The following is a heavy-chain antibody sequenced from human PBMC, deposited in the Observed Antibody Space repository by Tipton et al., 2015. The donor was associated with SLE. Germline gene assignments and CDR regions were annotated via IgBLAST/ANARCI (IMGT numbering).Heavy chain of an antibody. CDR3: AKMLIATAGRGAFDI. V-gene: IGHV3-33*06. CDR1: GFTFSNYG. CDR2: VWHDGNNK. J-gene: IGHJ3*02. Sequence: SLRLSCAASGFTFSNYGMNWVRQAPGKGLEWVAVVWHDGNNKYYADSVKGRFTISRDNSKNTLSLQMNSLRAEDTAVYYCAKMLIATAGRGAFDIWGQGTMVTVSS. D-gene: IGHD6-13*01.